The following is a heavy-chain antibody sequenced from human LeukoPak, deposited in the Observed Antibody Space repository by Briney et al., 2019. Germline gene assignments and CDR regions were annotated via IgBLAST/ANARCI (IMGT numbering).Heavy chain of an antibody. V-gene: IGHV3-30-3*01. Sequence: PGGSLRLSCAASGFTFSSYAMHWVRQAPGKGLEWVAVISYDGSNKYYADSVKGRFTISRDNSKNTLYLQMNSLRAEDTALYYCAKVLKYYYDSSGSRGAFDIWGQGTMVTVSS. CDR2: ISYDGSNK. CDR3: AKVLKYYYDSSGSRGAFDI. CDR1: GFTFSSYA. D-gene: IGHD3-22*01. J-gene: IGHJ3*02.